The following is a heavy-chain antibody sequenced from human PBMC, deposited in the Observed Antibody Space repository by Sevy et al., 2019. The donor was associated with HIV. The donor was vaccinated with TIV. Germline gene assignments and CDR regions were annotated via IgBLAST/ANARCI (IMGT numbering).Heavy chain of an antibody. CDR1: GFTVSSNY. CDR2: IYSGGST. V-gene: IGHV3-53*01. CDR3: ASITMVRGVTXYYXYXXXX. J-gene: IGHJ6*03. Sequence: GGSLRLSCAASGFTVSSNYMSWVRQAPGKGLEWVSVIYSGGSTYYADSVKGRFTISRDNSKNTLYLQMNSLRVEDTAVYYCASITMVRGVTXYYXYXXXXXGKGTTVTVSS. D-gene: IGHD3-10*01.